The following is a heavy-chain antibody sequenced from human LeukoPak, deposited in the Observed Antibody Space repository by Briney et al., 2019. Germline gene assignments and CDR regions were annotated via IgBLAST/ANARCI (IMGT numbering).Heavy chain of an antibody. D-gene: IGHD1-26*01. CDR1: GFTFSSYG. Sequence: TGGSLRLSCAASGFTFSSYGMHWVRQAPGKGLEWVAVISYDGSNKYYADSVKGRFTISRDNSKNTLYLQMNSLRAEDTAVYYCAKDHEELSEFTPFDYWGQGTLVTVSS. CDR3: AKDHEELSEFTPFDY. V-gene: IGHV3-30*18. J-gene: IGHJ4*02. CDR2: ISYDGSNK.